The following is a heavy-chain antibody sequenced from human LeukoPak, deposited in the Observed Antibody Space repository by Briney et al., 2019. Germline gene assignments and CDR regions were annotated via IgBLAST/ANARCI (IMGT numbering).Heavy chain of an antibody. V-gene: IGHV4-59*01. CDR1: GGSISSYY. CDR2: IYYSGST. CDR3: AGTRDPPGLFDY. D-gene: IGHD2-2*01. J-gene: IGHJ4*02. Sequence: SETLSLTCTVSGGSISSYYWSWIQQPPGKGLEWIGYIYYSGSTNYNPSLKSRVTISVDTSKNQFSLKLSSVTAVDTAVYYCAGTRDPPGLFDYWGQGTLVTVSS.